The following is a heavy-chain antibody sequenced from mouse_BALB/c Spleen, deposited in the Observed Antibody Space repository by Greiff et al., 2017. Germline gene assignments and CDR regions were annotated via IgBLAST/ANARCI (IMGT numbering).Heavy chain of an antibody. Sequence: DVMLVESGGGLVQPGGSLKLSCAASGFTFSSYTMSWVRQTPEKRLEWVAYISNGGGSTYYPDTVKGRFTISRDNAKNTLYLQMSSLKSEDTAMYYCARQGNYYGKAWFAYWGQGTLVTVSA. CDR3: ARQGNYYGKAWFAY. V-gene: IGHV5-12-2*01. J-gene: IGHJ3*01. CDR1: GFTFSSYT. CDR2: ISNGGGST. D-gene: IGHD2-1*01.